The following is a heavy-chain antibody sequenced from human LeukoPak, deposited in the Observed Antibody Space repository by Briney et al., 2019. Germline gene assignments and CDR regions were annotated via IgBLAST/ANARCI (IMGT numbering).Heavy chain of an antibody. CDR3: AKLGPAKLAAAGPFDY. V-gene: IGHV3-23*01. CDR1: GFTFSSYG. J-gene: IGHJ4*02. CDR2: ISGSGGST. Sequence: GGSLRVSCAASGFTFSSYGMSWVRQAPGGGLEWVSAISGSGGSTYYADSVKGRFTISRDNSKNTLYLQMNSLRAEDTAVYYCAKLGPAKLAAAGPFDYWGQGTLVTVSS. D-gene: IGHD6-13*01.